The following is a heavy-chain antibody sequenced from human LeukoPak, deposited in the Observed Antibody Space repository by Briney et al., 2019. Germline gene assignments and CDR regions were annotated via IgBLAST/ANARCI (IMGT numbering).Heavy chain of an antibody. D-gene: IGHD1-26*01. CDR1: GGTFSSYA. J-gene: IGHJ5*02. V-gene: IGHV1-69*13. Sequence: SVKVSCKASGGTFSSYAISWVRQAPGQGLEWMGGIIPIFGTANYAQKFQGRVTITAGESTSTAYMELSSLRSEDTAVYYCARTVVGATVNWFDPWGQGTLVTVSS. CDR3: ARTVVGATVNWFDP. CDR2: IIPIFGTA.